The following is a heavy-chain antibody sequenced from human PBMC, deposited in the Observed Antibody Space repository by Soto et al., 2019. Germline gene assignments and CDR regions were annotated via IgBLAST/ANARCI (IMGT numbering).Heavy chain of an antibody. J-gene: IGHJ6*02. V-gene: IGHV3-30-3*01. CDR3: ARAPDTAPGWDV. CDR2: ISYDGSNK. D-gene: IGHD5-18*01. CDR1: GFTFSSYA. Sequence: VQLVESGGGVVQPGRSLRLSCAASGFTFSSYAMHWVRQAPGKGLEWVAVISYDGSNKYYADSVKGRFTISRDNSKNTLYLQMNSLRAEDTAVYYCARAPDTAPGWDVWGQGTTVTVSS.